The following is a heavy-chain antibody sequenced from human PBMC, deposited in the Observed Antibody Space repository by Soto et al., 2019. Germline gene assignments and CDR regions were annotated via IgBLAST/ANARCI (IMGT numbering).Heavy chain of an antibody. Sequence: GASAKGSCNASGYTLTGDYMHWVRQAPGQGLEWMGIIDPSGGSTSFAQRFQGRVTMTRDTSTSTVYMEMSSLRSEDTALYYCARGSWPDTAMVLDYWGQGTLVTVSS. CDR1: GYTLTGDY. D-gene: IGHD5-18*01. CDR3: ARGSWPDTAMVLDY. V-gene: IGHV1-46*01. J-gene: IGHJ4*02. CDR2: IDPSGGST.